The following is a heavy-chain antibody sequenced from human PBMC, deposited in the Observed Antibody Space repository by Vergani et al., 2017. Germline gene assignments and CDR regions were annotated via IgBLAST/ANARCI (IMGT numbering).Heavy chain of an antibody. CDR1: GFTFSSYA. Sequence: QVQLVESGGGVVQPGRSLRLSCAASGFTFSSYAMHWVRQAPGKGLEWVAVISYDGSNKYYADSVKGRFTISRDNSKNTLYLQMNSLRAEDTAVYYCARPITPGYDFDYWGQGTLVTVSS. CDR2: ISYDGSNK. D-gene: IGHD3-10*01. J-gene: IGHJ4*02. V-gene: IGHV3-30-3*01. CDR3: ARPITPGYDFDY.